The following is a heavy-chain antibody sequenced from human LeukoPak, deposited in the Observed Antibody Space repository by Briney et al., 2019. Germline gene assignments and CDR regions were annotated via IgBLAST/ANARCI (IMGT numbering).Heavy chain of an antibody. CDR3: ARSGYRYGADALDI. D-gene: IGHD5-18*01. V-gene: IGHV4-59*01. Sequence: SETLSLTCTVSGGSISSYYWSWIRQPPGKGLEWIGYVYYSGSTNYNPSPKSRVIISVDTSKKQFSLKLSSVTAADTAVYYCARSGYRYGADALDIWGQGTMVTVSS. CDR1: GGSISSYY. J-gene: IGHJ3*02. CDR2: VYYSGST.